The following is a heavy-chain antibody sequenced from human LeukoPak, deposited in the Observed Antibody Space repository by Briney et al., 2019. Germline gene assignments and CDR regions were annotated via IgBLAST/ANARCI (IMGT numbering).Heavy chain of an antibody. Sequence: PSETLSLTCTVSGGSISSGDYYWNWIRQPPGKGLEWIGYIYSSGSTYYTPSLQSRVVISVDTSRTQFSLRLASVTAADTAVCYCARGRGSLVRGVVETFDYWGQGTLVTVSS. D-gene: IGHD3-10*01. CDR1: GGSISSGDYY. V-gene: IGHV4-30-4*01. J-gene: IGHJ4*02. CDR2: IYSSGST. CDR3: ARGRGSLVRGVVETFDY.